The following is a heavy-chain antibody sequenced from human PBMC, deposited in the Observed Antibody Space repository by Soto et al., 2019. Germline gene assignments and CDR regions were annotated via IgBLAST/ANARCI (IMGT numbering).Heavy chain of an antibody. CDR1: GGSVSSGSYF. V-gene: IGHV4-61*01. J-gene: IGHJ4*02. Sequence: QVQLQESGPGLVKPSETLSLTCTVSGGSVSSGSYFWSWIRQPPGKGLEWIGYIYYSGSTNYNPSLKSRVTISEDTSKNQFSLKLSSVTAADTAVYYCARLSSIAVAATVWGQGTLVTVSS. CDR2: IYYSGST. CDR3: ARLSSIAVAATV. D-gene: IGHD6-19*01.